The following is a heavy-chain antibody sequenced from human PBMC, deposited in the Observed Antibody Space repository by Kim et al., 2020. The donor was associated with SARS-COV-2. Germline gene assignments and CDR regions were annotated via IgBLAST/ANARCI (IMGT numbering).Heavy chain of an antibody. CDR2: INPSGGST. J-gene: IGHJ5*02. CDR1: GYTFTSYY. V-gene: IGHV1-46*03. D-gene: IGHD6-13*01. CDR3: ARGILSQAAAGTGWFDP. Sequence: ASVKVSCKASGYTFTSYYMHWVRQAPGQGLEWMGIINPSGGSTSYAQKFQGRVTMTRDTSTSTVYMELSSLRSEDTAVYYCARGILSQAAAGTGWFDPWGQGTLVTVSS.